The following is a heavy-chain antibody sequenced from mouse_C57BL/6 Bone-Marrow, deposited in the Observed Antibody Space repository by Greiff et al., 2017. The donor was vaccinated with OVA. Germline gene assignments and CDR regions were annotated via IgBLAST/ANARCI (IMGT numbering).Heavy chain of an antibody. CDR1: GYTFTSYW. D-gene: IGHD1-1*01. Sequence: QVQLQQPGAELVKPGASVKLSCKASGYTFTSYWMQWVKQRPGQGLEWIGEIDPSDSYTNYNQKFKGKATLTVDTSSSTAYMQLSSLTSEDSAVYYCARGGTVVATPLAYWGQGTLVTGSA. J-gene: IGHJ3*01. CDR2: IDPSDSYT. CDR3: ARGGTVVATPLAY. V-gene: IGHV1-50*01.